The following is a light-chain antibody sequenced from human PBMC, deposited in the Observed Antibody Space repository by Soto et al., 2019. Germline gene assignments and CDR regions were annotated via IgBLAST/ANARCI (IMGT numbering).Light chain of an antibody. CDR1: QAIRSD. CDR2: AAS. V-gene: IGKV1-6*01. J-gene: IGKJ1*01. CDR3: LQDYNYPRT. Sequence: AVQMTQSPSSLSASVGDRVTITCRASQAIRSDLGWYQMKPGKVPKLLIYAASNLQSGVPSRFIGRGYGTDFTLTISRLQPEDFETYYCLQDYNYPRTFGQGTKVEI.